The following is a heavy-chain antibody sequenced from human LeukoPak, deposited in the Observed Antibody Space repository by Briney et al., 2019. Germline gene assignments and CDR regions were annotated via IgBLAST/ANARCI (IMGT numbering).Heavy chain of an antibody. J-gene: IGHJ4*02. Sequence: SETLSLTCTVSSGSINSYYWGWVRHRPGTGLEWIGRIYTTGATQYNPSLKSRVTMSIDTSTNQFSLNLRSMTAADTAVYYCGRQGYTASYYFLDFWSQGTLVAVS. CDR1: SGSINSYY. V-gene: IGHV4-4*07. D-gene: IGHD1-26*01. CDR3: GRQGYTASYYFLDF. CDR2: IYTTGAT.